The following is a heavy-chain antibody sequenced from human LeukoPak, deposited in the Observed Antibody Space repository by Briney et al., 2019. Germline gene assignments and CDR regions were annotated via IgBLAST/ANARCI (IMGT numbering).Heavy chain of an antibody. J-gene: IGHJ4*02. V-gene: IGHV3-30-3*01. D-gene: IGHD5-12*01. Sequence: GGSLRLSCAASAFTLSNYTMHWVRQAPGKGLEWVAVISYDGSNKYCADSVKGRFTISRDNPKNTLYLQMNSLRGEDTAVYYCARIPRTWLRFPYFDYWGQGTLVTVSS. CDR3: ARIPRTWLRFPYFDY. CDR2: ISYDGSNK. CDR1: AFTLSNYT.